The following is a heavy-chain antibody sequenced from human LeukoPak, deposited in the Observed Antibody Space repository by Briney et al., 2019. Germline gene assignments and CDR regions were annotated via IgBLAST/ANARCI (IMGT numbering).Heavy chain of an antibody. Sequence: GGSLRLSCAASGFTFSSYSMNWVRQAPGKGLEWVSYISSSSSTIYYADSVKGRFTISRDNAKNSLYLQMNSLRAEDTAVYYCAGERQLAYYYYYYYMDVWGKGTTVTVSS. CDR1: GFTFSSYS. CDR3: AGERQLAYYYYYYYMDV. J-gene: IGHJ6*03. D-gene: IGHD6-6*01. CDR2: ISSSSSTI. V-gene: IGHV3-48*01.